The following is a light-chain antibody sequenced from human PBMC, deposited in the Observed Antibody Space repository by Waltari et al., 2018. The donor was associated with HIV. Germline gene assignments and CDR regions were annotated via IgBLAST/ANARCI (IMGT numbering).Light chain of an antibody. Sequence: DIQMTQYPSSLSASVGDRVTITCRASQKFGNNLIWYQQKPGKAPKLLIYASSRLQNGVPSRFRGSGSATDFTLTIRSLQPEDFATYHCKQSHSRPLTFGQGPKVE. CDR1: QKFGNN. CDR2: ASS. CDR3: KQSHSRPLT. V-gene: IGKV1-39*01. J-gene: IGKJ1*01.